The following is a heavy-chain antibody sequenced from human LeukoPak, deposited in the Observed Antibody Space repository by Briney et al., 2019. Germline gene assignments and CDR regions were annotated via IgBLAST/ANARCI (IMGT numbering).Heavy chain of an antibody. Sequence: ASVKVSCKASGYTFTSYYMHWVRQAPGQGLEWMGIINPSGGSTSYAQKFQGRVTMTRDTSTSTVYMELSSLRSEDTAVYYCARGLGYDFWSGYSNYYFDYWGQGTLVTVSS. J-gene: IGHJ4*02. CDR1: GYTFTSYY. CDR2: INPSGGST. CDR3: ARGLGYDFWSGYSNYYFDY. D-gene: IGHD3-3*01. V-gene: IGHV1-46*01.